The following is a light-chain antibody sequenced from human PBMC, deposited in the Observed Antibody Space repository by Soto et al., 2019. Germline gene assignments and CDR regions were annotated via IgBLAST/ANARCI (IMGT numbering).Light chain of an antibody. CDR1: SSYVGGYNY. V-gene: IGLV2-11*01. Sequence: QSVLTQPRSVSGSPGQSVTISCTGTSSYVGGYNYVSWYQQHPGKAPKLMIYDVSKRPSGVPDRFSGSKSGTTASLTISGLQSEDEAHYYCATWDDSLDVHVFGTGTKLTVL. CDR3: ATWDDSLDVHV. CDR2: DVS. J-gene: IGLJ1*01.